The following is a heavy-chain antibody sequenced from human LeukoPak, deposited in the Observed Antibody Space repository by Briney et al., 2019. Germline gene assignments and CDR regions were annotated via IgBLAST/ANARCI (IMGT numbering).Heavy chain of an antibody. CDR1: GFTFDDYA. CDR3: AKAGQGFDFDY. Sequence: PGGSLRLSCAASGFTFDDYAMHWVRQAPGKGLDWVSLINGDGGSTYYADSVKGRFTVSRDNSKNSLYLQMNSLRTEDTALYFCAKAGQGFDFDYWGQGTLVTVSS. J-gene: IGHJ4*02. CDR2: INGDGGST. V-gene: IGHV3-43*02.